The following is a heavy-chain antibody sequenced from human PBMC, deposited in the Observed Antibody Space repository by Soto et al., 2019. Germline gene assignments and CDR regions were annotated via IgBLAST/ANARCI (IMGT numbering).Heavy chain of an antibody. V-gene: IGHV4-39*01. J-gene: IGHJ4*02. CDR1: GGSISSSSYY. CDR3: ARQLGSGTYHAFDY. CDR2: IYYRGST. D-gene: IGHD3-10*01. Sequence: QLQLQESGPGLVKPSETLSLTCTVSGGSISSSSYYWGWIRQPPGKGLEWIGTIYYRGSTYYNPSLKSRVTISVDTSKNLFSLILSSVTAADTAVYYCARQLGSGTYHAFDYWGQGTLVTVSS.